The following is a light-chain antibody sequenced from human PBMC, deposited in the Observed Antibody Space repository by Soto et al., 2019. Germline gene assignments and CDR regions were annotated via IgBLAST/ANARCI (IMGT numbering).Light chain of an antibody. CDR3: CSYAGSSTFVV. CDR1: SSDVGSYNL. V-gene: IGLV2-23*03. Sequence: QSVLTQPASVSGSPGQSITISCTGTSSDVGSYNLVSWYQQHPGKAPKLMIYEGSKRPSGVSNRFSGSKSGNTASLTISGLQAEDEADHYCCSYAGSSTFVVFGGGTKVTVL. CDR2: EGS. J-gene: IGLJ2*01.